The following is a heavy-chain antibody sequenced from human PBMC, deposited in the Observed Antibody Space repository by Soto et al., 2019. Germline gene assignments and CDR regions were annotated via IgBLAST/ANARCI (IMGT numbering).Heavy chain of an antibody. CDR3: ARHYSSGSRNWFDP. J-gene: IGHJ5*02. D-gene: IGHD6-19*01. CDR1: GGSITRGGYS. V-gene: IGHV4-30-2*01. Sequence: PSETLSLTCAVSGGSITRGGYSWGWIRQPPGQGLEWIGYMYHSGNTYYNPSLRGRVTISLDTSKNQFSLKLSSVTAADTAVFYCARHYSSGSRNWFDPWGQGTLVTVSS. CDR2: MYHSGNT.